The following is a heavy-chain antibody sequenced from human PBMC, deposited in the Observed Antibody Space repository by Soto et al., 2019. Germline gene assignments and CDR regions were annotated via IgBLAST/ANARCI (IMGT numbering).Heavy chain of an antibody. V-gene: IGHV1-2*02. D-gene: IGHD6-13*01. CDR1: GYTFTGYY. Sequence: QVQLVQSGAEVKKPGASVKVSCKASGYTFTGYYMHWVRQAPGQGLEWMGWINPNSGGTNSAQKFQGRVTMTRDTSFSTAYMELSRLRSDDTAVYYCARGYSSSEGWFDPWGQGTLVTVSS. J-gene: IGHJ5*02. CDR3: ARGYSSSEGWFDP. CDR2: INPNSGGT.